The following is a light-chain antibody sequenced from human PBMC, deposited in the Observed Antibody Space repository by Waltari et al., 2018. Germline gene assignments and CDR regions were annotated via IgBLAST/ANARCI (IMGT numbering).Light chain of an antibody. Sequence: DIVLTQSPDSLAVSLGERVTFNCKSSQSLLYSSNNRNYLAWYQQRAGQSPKLLIYGASTREMGVPGRFRVSGSGTDFTLTISSLQAEDVAIYYCQQYFTTPYTFGRGTKLEIK. CDR3: QQYFTTPYT. CDR2: GAS. CDR1: QSLLYSSNNRNY. V-gene: IGKV4-1*01. J-gene: IGKJ2*01.